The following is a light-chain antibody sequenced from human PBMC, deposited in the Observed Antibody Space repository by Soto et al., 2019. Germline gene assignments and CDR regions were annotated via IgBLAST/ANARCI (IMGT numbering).Light chain of an antibody. CDR3: QQYGGSPLT. CDR1: QSVSRR. V-gene: IGKV3-20*01. J-gene: IGKJ5*01. Sequence: EVVSTQSPGTLSLSPEGRATLSCRASQSVSRRLAWYQPRPGQSPRLLISGASMRASGVPVRFIGSGSGTDFTLTITRLEPEDFAVYYCQQYGGSPLTFALGTRLAI. CDR2: GAS.